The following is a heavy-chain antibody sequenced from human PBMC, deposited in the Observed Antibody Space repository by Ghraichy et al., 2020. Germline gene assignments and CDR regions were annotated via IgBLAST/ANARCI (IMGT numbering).Heavy chain of an antibody. Sequence: ASVKVSCKASGYTFTSYDINWVRQATGQGLEWMGWMNPNSGNTGYAQKFQGRVTMTRNTSISTAYMELSSLRSEDTAVYYCARGSPTYYDFWSGSWFDPWGQGTLVTVSS. CDR2: MNPNSGNT. D-gene: IGHD3-3*01. CDR3: ARGSPTYYDFWSGSWFDP. J-gene: IGHJ5*02. V-gene: IGHV1-8*01. CDR1: GYTFTSYD.